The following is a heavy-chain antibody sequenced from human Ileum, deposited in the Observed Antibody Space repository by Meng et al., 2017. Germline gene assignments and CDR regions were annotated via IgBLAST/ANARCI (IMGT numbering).Heavy chain of an antibody. V-gene: IGHV1-2*02. Sequence: ASVKVSCKASGYTFTGYYLNWVRQAPGQGLEWMGWISPHSGGTKYAQKFQDRVTLTRDTSTSTVYLEINSLRTDDTAIYYCASRPDEQQKALFDYWGQGTLVTGAS. CDR2: ISPHSGGT. CDR3: ASRPDEQQKALFDY. D-gene: IGHD6-13*01. CDR1: GYTFTGYY. J-gene: IGHJ4*02.